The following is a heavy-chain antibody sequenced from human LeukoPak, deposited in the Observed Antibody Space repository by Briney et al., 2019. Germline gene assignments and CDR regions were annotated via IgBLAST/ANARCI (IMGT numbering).Heavy chain of an antibody. CDR3: ARDAQLRYFDWYFDY. Sequence: GGSLRLSCTASGFTFSSYWMHWVRQAPGKGLEWVSGINWNGGSTGYADSVKGRFTISRDNAKNSLYLQMNSLRAEDTALYYCARDAQLRYFDWYFDYWGQGTLVTVSS. V-gene: IGHV3-20*04. CDR1: GFTFSSYW. D-gene: IGHD3-9*01. J-gene: IGHJ4*02. CDR2: INWNGGST.